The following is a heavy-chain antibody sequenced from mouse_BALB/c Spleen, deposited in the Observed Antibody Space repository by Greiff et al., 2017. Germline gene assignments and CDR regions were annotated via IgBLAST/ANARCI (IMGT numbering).Heavy chain of an antibody. D-gene: IGHD2-1*01. V-gene: IGHV5-4*02. CDR1: GFTFSDYY. J-gene: IGHJ3*01. CDR2: ISDGGSYT. Sequence: EVNVVESGGGLVKPGGSLKLSCAASGFTFSDYYMYWVRQTPEKRLEWVATISDGGSYTYYPDSVKGRFTISRDNAKNNLYLQMSSLKSEDTAMYYCARGLYGNLFAYWGQGTLVTVSA. CDR3: ARGLYGNLFAY.